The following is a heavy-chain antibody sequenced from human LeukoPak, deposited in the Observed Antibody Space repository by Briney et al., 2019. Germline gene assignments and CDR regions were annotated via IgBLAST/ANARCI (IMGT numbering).Heavy chain of an antibody. CDR2: IFHNGNA. Sequence: PSETLSLTCSVSGGSISTSNYYWVWIRQSPEKGLEWIGSIFHNGNAFYSPSLQSRVTMSLDTPKSQFYLRLTSVTAADTAVYYCARVVSSSTFDPWGQGTLVTVSS. CDR1: GGSISTSNYY. CDR3: ARVVSSSTFDP. D-gene: IGHD6-6*01. J-gene: IGHJ5*02. V-gene: IGHV4-39*07.